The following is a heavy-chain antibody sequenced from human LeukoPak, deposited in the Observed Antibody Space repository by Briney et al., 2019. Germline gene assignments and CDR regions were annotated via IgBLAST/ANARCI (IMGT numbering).Heavy chain of an antibody. Sequence: GGSLRLSCAASGFTFSDYYMSWIRQAPGKGLEWVSYISSSGSTIYYADSVKGRFTISRDNAKNSLYLQTNSLRAEDTAVYYCARLELRYFDWLPTQIDYWGQGTLVTVSS. CDR1: GFTFSDYY. D-gene: IGHD3-9*01. CDR2: ISSSGSTI. J-gene: IGHJ4*02. V-gene: IGHV3-11*04. CDR3: ARLELRYFDWLPTQIDY.